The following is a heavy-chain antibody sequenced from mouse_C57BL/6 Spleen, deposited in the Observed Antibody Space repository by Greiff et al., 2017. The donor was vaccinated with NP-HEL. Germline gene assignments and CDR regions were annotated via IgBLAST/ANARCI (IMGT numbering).Heavy chain of an antibody. D-gene: IGHD2-1*01. CDR2: IDPSDSYT. CDR1: GYTFTSYW. CDR3: ARWGNPFAY. V-gene: IGHV1-50*01. Sequence: VQLQQSGAELVKPGASVKLSCKASGYTFTSYWMQWVKQRPGQGLEWIGEIDPSDSYTNYNQKFKGKATLPVDTSSSTAYMQLSSLTSEDSAVYYCARWGNPFAYWGQGTLVTVSA. J-gene: IGHJ3*01.